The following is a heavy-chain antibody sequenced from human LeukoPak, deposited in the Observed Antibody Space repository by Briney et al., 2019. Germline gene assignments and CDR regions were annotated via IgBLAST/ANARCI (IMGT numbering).Heavy chain of an antibody. CDR2: IKQDGSER. Sequence: GGSLRLSCAASGFTFSSYWMSWVRQAPGKGLEWVANIKQDGSERYYVDSVRGRFAVSRDNAKNSFDLQMNSLRAEDTAVYYCAKAYTAMADFDYWGQGTLVTVSS. J-gene: IGHJ4*02. D-gene: IGHD5-18*01. CDR1: GFTFSSYW. V-gene: IGHV3-7*03. CDR3: AKAYTAMADFDY.